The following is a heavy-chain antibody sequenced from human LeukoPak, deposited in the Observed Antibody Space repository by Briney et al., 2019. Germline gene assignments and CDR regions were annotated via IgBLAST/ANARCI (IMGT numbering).Heavy chain of an antibody. V-gene: IGHV7-4-1*02. J-gene: IGHJ4*02. CDR2: INTNTGNP. D-gene: IGHD3-10*01. CDR1: GYTFTSYA. CDR3: ARDNYYGSGSSSPH. Sequence: ASVKVSCKASGYTFTSYAMNWVRQAPGQGLEWMGWINTNTGNPTYAPGFTGRFVSSLDTSVSTAYLQISSLKAEDTAVYYCARDNYYGSGSSSPHWGQGTLVTVSS.